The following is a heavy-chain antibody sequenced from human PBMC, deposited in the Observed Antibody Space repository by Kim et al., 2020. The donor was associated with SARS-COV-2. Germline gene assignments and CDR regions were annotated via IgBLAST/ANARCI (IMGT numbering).Heavy chain of an antibody. CDR3: ARSSWRLGELSSGVYYFDY. J-gene: IGHJ4*02. D-gene: IGHD3-16*02. V-gene: IGHV4-31*02. Sequence: SRVTISVDTSKNQFSLKLSSVTAADTAVYYCARSSWRLGELSSGVYYFDYWGQGTLVTVSS.